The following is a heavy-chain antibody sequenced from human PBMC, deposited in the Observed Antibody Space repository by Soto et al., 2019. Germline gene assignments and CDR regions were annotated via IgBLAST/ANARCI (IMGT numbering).Heavy chain of an antibody. D-gene: IGHD3-10*01. J-gene: IGHJ5*02. Sequence: SETLSFTCTVSVGSISSYYWSLIRQPPGKGLECIWYIHYSGSTNYDPSLKSRVTISVYTSKNQFSLKLSSVTAADTAVYYCARAVIGESIHLAAWGQGTMVTVSS. CDR3: ARAVIGESIHLAA. CDR1: VGSISSYY. CDR2: IHYSGST. V-gene: IGHV4-59*01.